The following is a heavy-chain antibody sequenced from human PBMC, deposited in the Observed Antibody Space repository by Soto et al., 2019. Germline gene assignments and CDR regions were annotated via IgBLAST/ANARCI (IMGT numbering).Heavy chain of an antibody. CDR2: MNPNGGNT. D-gene: IGHD1-26*01. CDR3: AREREKRGFDP. J-gene: IGHJ5*02. V-gene: IGHV1-8*01. Sequence: QVQLVQSGAEVKKPGASVKVSCKASGYTFTSYDINWVRQATGQGLEWMGWMNPNGGNTAYAQKLQGRVTMTRTTSISTAYIELNSLRSEDTAVYFCAREREKRGFDPWGQGTLLTVSS. CDR1: GYTFTSYD.